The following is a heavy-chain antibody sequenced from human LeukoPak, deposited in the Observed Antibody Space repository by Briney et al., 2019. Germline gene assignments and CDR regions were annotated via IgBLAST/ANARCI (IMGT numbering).Heavy chain of an antibody. CDR2: ISYTGST. CDR3: ARPGSSWSYDAFDI. V-gene: IGHV4-30-4*08. D-gene: IGHD6-13*01. J-gene: IGHJ3*02. CDR1: GGSISSDDYY. Sequence: SQTLSLTCTVSGGSISSDDYYWSWIRQPPGKGLEWIGYISYTGSTYYNPSLKSRVTISVDTSKNQFSLKLSSVTAADTAVYYCARPGSSWSYDAFDIWGQGTMVTVSS.